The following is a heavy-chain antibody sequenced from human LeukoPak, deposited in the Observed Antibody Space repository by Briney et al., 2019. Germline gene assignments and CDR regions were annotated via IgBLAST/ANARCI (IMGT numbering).Heavy chain of an antibody. CDR1: GFTFGDYA. V-gene: IGHV4-34*01. D-gene: IGHD2-15*01. Sequence: GSLRLSCTASGFTFGDYAMSWFRRAPGKGLEWIGEINHSGSTNYNPSLKSRVTISVDTSKNQFSLKLSSVTAADTAVYYCAREGPRGRDAKKIFDIWGQGTMVTVSS. J-gene: IGHJ3*02. CDR2: INHSGST. CDR3: AREGPRGRDAKKIFDI.